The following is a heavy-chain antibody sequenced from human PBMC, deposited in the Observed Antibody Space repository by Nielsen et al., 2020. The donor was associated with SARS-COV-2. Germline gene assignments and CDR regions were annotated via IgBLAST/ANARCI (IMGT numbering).Heavy chain of an antibody. D-gene: IGHD1-26*01. V-gene: IGHV1-18*01. CDR2: ISPYNGNT. CDR3: ARDGGWELLYHYYGMDV. J-gene: IGHJ6*02. Sequence: ASVKVSCKASGYTFTSYGISWVRQAPGQGLEWMGWISPYNGNTHYAQKLRGRVTMTTDTSTSTAYMELRSLRSDDTAVYYCARDGGWELLYHYYGMDVWGQGTTVTVSS. CDR1: GYTFTSYG.